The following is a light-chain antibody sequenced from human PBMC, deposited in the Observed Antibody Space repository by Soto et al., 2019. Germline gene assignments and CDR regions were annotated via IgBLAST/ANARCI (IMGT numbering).Light chain of an antibody. CDR2: GAS. V-gene: IGKV3-15*01. J-gene: IGKJ1*01. Sequence: VMTQSPATLSVSPGERATLSCWASETVATNLAWYQQKPGQAPRLLISGASTRAAGISDRFRGSGSGTEFKLTISSLRSEAYASYYCQQYFEWTPMTFGQGTQVEI. CDR3: QQYFEWTPMT. CDR1: ETVATN.